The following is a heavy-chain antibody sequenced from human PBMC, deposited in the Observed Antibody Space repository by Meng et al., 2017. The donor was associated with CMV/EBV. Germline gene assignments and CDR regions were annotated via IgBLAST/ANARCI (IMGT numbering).Heavy chain of an antibody. D-gene: IGHD1-26*01. V-gene: IGHV3-74*01. J-gene: IGHJ4*02. CDR3: AREGNTGIVGAGDY. Sequence: GESLKISCAASGFTFSSYWMHWVRQAPGKGLVWVSRINSDGSSTSYADSVKGRFTISRDNAKNTLYLQMNSLRAEDTAVYYCAREGNTGIVGAGDYWGQGTLVTSPQ. CDR2: INSDGSST. CDR1: GFTFSSYW.